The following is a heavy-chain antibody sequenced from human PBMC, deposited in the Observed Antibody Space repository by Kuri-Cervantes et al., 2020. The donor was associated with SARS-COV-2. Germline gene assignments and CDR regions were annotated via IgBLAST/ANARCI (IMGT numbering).Heavy chain of an antibody. V-gene: IGHV4-34*01. J-gene: IGHJ6*02. CDR3: ARGRGRRRAYYGMDV. Sequence: GSLRLSCAASGFTFSSYAMHWVRQPPGKGLEWIGELNDSGSTHYNTGSTNYNPSLRSRVTISLDTSKNEFSLKMNSVTAADTAVYYCARGRGRRRAYYGMDVWGQGTTVTVSS. CDR2: LNDSGSTHYNTGST. D-gene: IGHD5-24*01. CDR1: GFTFSSYA.